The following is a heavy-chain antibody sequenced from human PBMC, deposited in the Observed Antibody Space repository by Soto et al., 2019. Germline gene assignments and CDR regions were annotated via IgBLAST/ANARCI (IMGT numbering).Heavy chain of an antibody. V-gene: IGHV1-18*01. CDR2: ISAYNGNT. CDR3: ARDDTIFGVVIREYFQH. D-gene: IGHD3-3*01. Sequence: GASVKVSCKASGYTFTSYGISWVRQAPGQGLEWMGWISAYNGNTNYAQKLQGRVTMTTDTSTSTAYMELRSLRSDDTAVYYCARDDTIFGVVIREYFQHWGQGTLVTVSS. CDR1: GYTFTSYG. J-gene: IGHJ1*01.